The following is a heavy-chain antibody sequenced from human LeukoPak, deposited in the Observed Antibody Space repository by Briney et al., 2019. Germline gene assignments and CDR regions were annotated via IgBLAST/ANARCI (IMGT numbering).Heavy chain of an antibody. CDR3: AKGGVYSSPFDY. Sequence: GGSLRLSCAASGFTVSSNYMSWVRQAPGKGLEWVSAISGSGGSTYYADSVKGRFTISRDNSKNTLYLQMNSLRAEDTAVYYCAKGGVYSSPFDYWGQGTLVTVSS. CDR1: GFTVSSNY. V-gene: IGHV3-23*01. CDR2: ISGSGGST. J-gene: IGHJ4*02. D-gene: IGHD6-13*01.